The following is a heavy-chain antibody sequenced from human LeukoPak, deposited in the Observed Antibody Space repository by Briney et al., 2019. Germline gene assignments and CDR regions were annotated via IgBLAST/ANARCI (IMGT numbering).Heavy chain of an antibody. CDR3: ARIPGYSSSWRQYYFDY. Sequence: SGPTLVNPTQTLTLTCTFSGFPLTTSGVCGSWIRQPPGEALEWLARIDWDDDKYYSTSLKTRLTISKDTSKNQMVLTMTNMDPVDTATYYCARIPGYSSSWRQYYFDYWGQGTLVTVSS. CDR1: GFPLTTSGVC. CDR2: IDWDDDK. J-gene: IGHJ4*02. V-gene: IGHV2-70*11. D-gene: IGHD6-13*01.